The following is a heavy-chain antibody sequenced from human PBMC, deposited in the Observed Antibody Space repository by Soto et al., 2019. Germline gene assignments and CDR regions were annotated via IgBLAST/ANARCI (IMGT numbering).Heavy chain of an antibody. V-gene: IGHV4-31*03. J-gene: IGHJ4*02. CDR2: IYYSGST. D-gene: IGHD5-18*01. Sequence: QVQLQESGPGLVKPSQTLSLTCTVSGGSISSGGYYWSWIRQHPGKGLEWIGYIYYSGSTYYNPSRKSRVTISVDTSKNQFSLKLSSVTAADTAVYYCARDRPRGRYSYGLDYWGQGTLVTVSS. CDR1: GGSISSGGYY. CDR3: ARDRPRGRYSYGLDY.